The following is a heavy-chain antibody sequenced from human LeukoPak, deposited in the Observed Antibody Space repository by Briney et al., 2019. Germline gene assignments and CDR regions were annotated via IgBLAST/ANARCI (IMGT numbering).Heavy chain of an antibody. V-gene: IGHV1-46*01. J-gene: IGHJ4*02. CDR1: GYTFTSYY. CDR3: ARDGTSQGDYRDFDY. CDR2: INPSGGST. Sequence: ASVKVSCKTSGYTFTSYYMHWVRQAPGQGLEWMGIINPSGGSTSCAQKFQGRVTMTRDMSTSTVYMELSSLRSEDTAVYYCARDGTSQGDYRDFDYWGQGTLVTVSS. D-gene: IGHD4-11*01.